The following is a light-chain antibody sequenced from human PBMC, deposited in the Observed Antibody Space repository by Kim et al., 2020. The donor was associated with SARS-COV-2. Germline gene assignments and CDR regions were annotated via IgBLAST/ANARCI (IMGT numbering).Light chain of an antibody. CDR1: QSVSSH. Sequence: SPGESAALSCRASQSVSSHLAWYQQKPGQPPRLLVYGASTRATGTPARFSGNGSGTEFTLTIISLQSEDFAVYYCQQYNNWPPVTFGQGTRLEIK. CDR3: QQYNNWPPVT. J-gene: IGKJ5*01. CDR2: GAS. V-gene: IGKV3-15*01.